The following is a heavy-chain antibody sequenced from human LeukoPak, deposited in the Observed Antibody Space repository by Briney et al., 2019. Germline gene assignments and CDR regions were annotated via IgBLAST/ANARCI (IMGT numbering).Heavy chain of an antibody. J-gene: IGHJ4*02. CDR3: AKDLGFLDRRGYFDY. V-gene: IGHV3-30*18. CDR1: GFTFSSYG. D-gene: IGHD3/OR15-3a*01. Sequence: GGSLRLSCAASGFTFSSYGMHWVRQAPGKGLEWVTFISYDGSKTYFTDSVKGRFTISRDNSKNTLYLQMNSLRAEDTAVYYCAKDLGFLDRRGYFDYWGQGTLVTVSS. CDR2: ISYDGSKT.